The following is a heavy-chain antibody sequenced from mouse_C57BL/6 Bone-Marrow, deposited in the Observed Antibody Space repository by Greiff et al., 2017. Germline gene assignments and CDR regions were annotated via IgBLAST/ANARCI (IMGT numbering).Heavy chain of an antibody. D-gene: IGHD2-5*01. CDR3: ARMVLYSNYFDY. J-gene: IGHJ2*01. CDR2: IHPNSGST. Sequence: VQLQQPGAELVKPGASVKLSCKASGYTFTSYWMHWVKQRPGQGLEWIGMIHPNSGSTNYNEKFKSKATLTVDKSSSTAYMQLSSLTSEDSAVYYCARMVLYSNYFDYWGQGTTLTVAS. V-gene: IGHV1-64*01. CDR1: GYTFTSYW.